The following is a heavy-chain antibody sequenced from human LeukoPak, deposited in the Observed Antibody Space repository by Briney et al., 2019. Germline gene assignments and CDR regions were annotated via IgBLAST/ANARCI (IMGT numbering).Heavy chain of an antibody. CDR2: IRPNNGDT. CDR3: ASYCSGGSCYSAYYYYYGMDV. CDR1: GYTFTGNN. Sequence: ASVKVSCKASGYTFTGNNIHWVRQAPGQGLECMGWIRPNNGDTNYAQKFRGRVTMTRDTSSSTAYMELSGLRSDDTAVYYCASYCSGGSCYSAYYYYYGMDVWGQGTTVTVSS. V-gene: IGHV1-2*02. D-gene: IGHD2-15*01. J-gene: IGHJ6*02.